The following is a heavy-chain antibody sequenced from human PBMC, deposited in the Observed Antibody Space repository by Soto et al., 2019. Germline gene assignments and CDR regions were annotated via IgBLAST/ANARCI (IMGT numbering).Heavy chain of an antibody. Sequence: ASVKVSCKVSGYTLTELSMHWVRQAPGKGLEWMGGFDPEDGETIYAQKFQGRVTMTEDTSTDTAYMELSSLRSEDTAVYYCASPGPYSSGWYEFDYWAQGTLDTVSS. CDR2: FDPEDGET. D-gene: IGHD6-19*01. CDR3: ASPGPYSSGWYEFDY. V-gene: IGHV1-24*01. J-gene: IGHJ4*02. CDR1: GYTLTELS.